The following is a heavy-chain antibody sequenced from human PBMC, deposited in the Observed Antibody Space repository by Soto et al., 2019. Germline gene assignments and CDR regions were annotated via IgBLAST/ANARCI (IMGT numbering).Heavy chain of an antibody. V-gene: IGHV4-59*01. D-gene: IGHD1-7*01. CDR3: ARDLTGTTEGNWFDP. Sequence: SETLSLTCTVSGGSISSYYWSWIRQPPGKGLEWIGYIYYSGSTNHNPSLKSRVTISVDTSKNQFSLKLSSVTAADTAVYYCARDLTGTTEGNWFDPWGQGTPVTVSS. CDR2: IYYSGST. CDR1: GGSISSYY. J-gene: IGHJ5*02.